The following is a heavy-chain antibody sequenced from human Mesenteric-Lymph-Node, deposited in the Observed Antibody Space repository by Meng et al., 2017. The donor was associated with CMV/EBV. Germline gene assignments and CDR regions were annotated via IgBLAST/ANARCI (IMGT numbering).Heavy chain of an antibody. CDR2: IGISDGST. V-gene: IGHV3-23*01. J-gene: IGHJ6*02. D-gene: IGHD3-3*01. CDR3: AREGWGITIFGVVTRKGNYGMDV. Sequence: GGSLRLSCEASGFTFTNFAMAWVRQAPGKGLEWVSGIGISDGSTYYADSVRGRFTISRDNSKNTLYLEMNSLRAEDTAVYYCAREGWGITIFGVVTRKGNYGMDVWGQGTTVTVSS. CDR1: GFTFTNFA.